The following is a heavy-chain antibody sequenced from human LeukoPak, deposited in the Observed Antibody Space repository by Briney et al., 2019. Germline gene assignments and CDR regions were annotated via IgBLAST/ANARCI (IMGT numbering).Heavy chain of an antibody. CDR2: ISGSGGST. D-gene: IGHD1-1*01. CDR1: GFTFSSYG. V-gene: IGHV3-23*01. J-gene: IGHJ6*03. CDR3: AREVWRDDAYYYYMDV. Sequence: GGTLRLSCAASGFTFSSYGMSWVRQAPGKGLEWVSAISGSGGSTYYADSVKGRFTISRDNSKNTLYLQMNSLRAEDTAVYYCAREVWRDDAYYYYMDVWGKGTTVTVSS.